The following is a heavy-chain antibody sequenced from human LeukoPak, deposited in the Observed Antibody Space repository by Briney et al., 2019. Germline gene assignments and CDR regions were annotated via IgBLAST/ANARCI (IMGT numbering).Heavy chain of an antibody. CDR3: ARRDSSGWYYFDH. CDR1: GVSISNYY. CDR2: IYYSGST. V-gene: IGHV4-59*01. D-gene: IGHD6-19*01. J-gene: IGHJ4*02. Sequence: PSETLSLTCTVSGVSISNYYWNWIRQPPGKGLEWIGYIYYSGSTNYNPSLKSRVTISADTSKNQFSLKLSSVTAADTAVYYCARRDSSGWYYFDHWGQGTLVTVSS.